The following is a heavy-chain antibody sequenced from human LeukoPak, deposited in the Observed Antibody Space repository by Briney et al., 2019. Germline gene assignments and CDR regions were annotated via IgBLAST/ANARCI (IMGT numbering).Heavy chain of an antibody. D-gene: IGHD6-13*01. CDR1: GFTFSSYW. J-gene: IGHJ6*02. V-gene: IGHV3-7*01. Sequence: GGSLRLSCAASGFTFSSYWMSWVRQAPGKGLEWVANIKQDGSEKYYVDSVKGRFTISRDNAKNSLYLQMNSLRAEDTAVYYCAREGGSSWTYYYYYCGMDVWGQGTTVTVSS. CDR3: AREGGSSWTYYYYYCGMDV. CDR2: IKQDGSEK.